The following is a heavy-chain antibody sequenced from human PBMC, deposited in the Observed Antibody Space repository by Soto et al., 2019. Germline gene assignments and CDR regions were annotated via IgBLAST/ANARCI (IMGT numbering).Heavy chain of an antibody. CDR1: GYTLTELS. CDR3: ATRHQLLFSEAFDI. J-gene: IGHJ3*02. Sequence: VKVSCKVSGYTLTELSMHWVRQAPGKGLEWMGGFDPEDGETIYAQKFQGRVTMTEDTSTDTAYMELSSLRSEDTAVYYCATRHQLLFSEAFDIWGQGTMVTVSS. CDR2: FDPEDGET. V-gene: IGHV1-24*01. D-gene: IGHD2-2*01.